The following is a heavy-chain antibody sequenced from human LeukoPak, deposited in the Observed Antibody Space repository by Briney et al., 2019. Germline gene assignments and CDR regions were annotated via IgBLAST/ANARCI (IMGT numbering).Heavy chain of an antibody. CDR3: ARGHTLAY. V-gene: IGHV3-7*04. CDR1: GFSFSDYW. J-gene: IGHJ4*02. CDR2: IKQDGSEI. Sequence: GRSLRLSCAASGFSFSDYWMTWVRQAPGKGPEWVANIKQDGSEIYSVDSVKGRFTISRDNAKSALYLQMNSLRAEDTAVYYCARGHTLAYWGQGTLVTVSS.